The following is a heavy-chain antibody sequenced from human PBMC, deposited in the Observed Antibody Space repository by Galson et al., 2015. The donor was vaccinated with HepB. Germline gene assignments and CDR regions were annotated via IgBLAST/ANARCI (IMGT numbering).Heavy chain of an antibody. CDR2: ISGSGGST. V-gene: IGHV3-23*01. J-gene: IGHJ4*02. Sequence: SLRLSCAASGFTFSSYAMSWVRQAPGKGLEWVSAISGSGGSTYYADSVKGRFTISRDNSKNTLYLQMNSLRAEDTAVYYCAKDAGYSGSLGGGYFDYWGQGTLVTVSS. CDR1: GFTFSSYA. D-gene: IGHD1-26*01. CDR3: AKDAGYSGSLGGGYFDY.